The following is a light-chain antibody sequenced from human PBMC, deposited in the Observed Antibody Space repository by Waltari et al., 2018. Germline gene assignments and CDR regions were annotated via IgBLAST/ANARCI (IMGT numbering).Light chain of an antibody. Sequence: QSALTQPASVSGSPGQSITISCPGATRHLGLYPLVSWYQQHPGKVPKLIIFAGVKRPSGVSNRFAGSKSVTPASLTISGLQADDEADYFCASYVNYTTFHVVFGGGTKVTVL. CDR1: TRHLGLYPL. V-gene: IGLV2-23*03. J-gene: IGLJ2*01. CDR2: AGV. CDR3: ASYVNYTTFHVV.